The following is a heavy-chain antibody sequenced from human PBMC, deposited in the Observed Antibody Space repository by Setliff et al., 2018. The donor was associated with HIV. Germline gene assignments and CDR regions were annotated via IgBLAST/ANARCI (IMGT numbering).Heavy chain of an antibody. CDR3: AMAYYYDSSGYRNDAFDI. D-gene: IGHD3-22*01. V-gene: IGHV1-2*02. CDR2: INPNSGGT. Sequence: ASVKVSCKASGYTFTGYYMYWVRQAPGQGLEWMGWINPNSGGTNYAQKFQGRVTMTRDTSISTAYMELSRLRSYDTAVYYCAMAYYYDSSGYRNDAFDIWGQGTMVTVSS. CDR1: GYTFTGYY. J-gene: IGHJ3*02.